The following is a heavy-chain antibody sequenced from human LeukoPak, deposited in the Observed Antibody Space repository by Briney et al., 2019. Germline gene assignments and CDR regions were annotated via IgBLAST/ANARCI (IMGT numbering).Heavy chain of an antibody. CDR3: AKARGPFYGGNSGNFFDY. CDR2: ISWNSGSI. V-gene: IGHV3-9*03. D-gene: IGHD4-23*01. Sequence: GRSLRLSCAASGFTFDDYAMHWVRQAPGKGLEGVSGISWNSGSIGYADSVKGRFTISRDNAKNSLYLQMNSLRAEDMALYYCAKARGPFYGGNSGNFFDYWGQGTLVTVSS. CDR1: GFTFDDYA. J-gene: IGHJ4*02.